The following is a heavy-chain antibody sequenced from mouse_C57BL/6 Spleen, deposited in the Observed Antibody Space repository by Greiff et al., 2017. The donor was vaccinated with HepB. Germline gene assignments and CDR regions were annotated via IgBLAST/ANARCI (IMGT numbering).Heavy chain of an antibody. J-gene: IGHJ2*01. CDR3: TTGSNHYFDD. CDR1: GFNIKDDY. Sequence: EVQLQQSGAELVRPGASVKLSCTASGFNIKDDYMHWVKQRPEQGLEWIGWIDPENGDTEYASKFQGKATITADTSSNTAYLQLRSLTSEDTAVYYCTTGSNHYFDDWGQGTTLSVAS. D-gene: IGHD2-5*01. CDR2: IDPENGDT. V-gene: IGHV14-4*01.